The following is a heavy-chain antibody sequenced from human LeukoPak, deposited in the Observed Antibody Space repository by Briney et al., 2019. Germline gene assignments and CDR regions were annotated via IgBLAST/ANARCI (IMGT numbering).Heavy chain of an antibody. Sequence: GGSLRLSCAASGFTFSSYSMNWVRQAPGKGLEWVSSISSSSSYIYYADSVKGRFTISRDNAKNSLYLQMNSLRAEDTAVYYCAKKGYYDGSGYYMYYFDHWGQGTLVTVSS. D-gene: IGHD3-22*01. CDR1: GFTFSSYS. CDR3: AKKGYYDGSGYYMYYFDH. V-gene: IGHV3-21*04. J-gene: IGHJ4*02. CDR2: ISSSSSYI.